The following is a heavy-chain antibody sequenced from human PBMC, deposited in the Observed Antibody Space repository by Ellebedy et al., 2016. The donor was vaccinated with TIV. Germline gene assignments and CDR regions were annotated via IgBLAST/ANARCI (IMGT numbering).Heavy chain of an antibody. CDR1: GFTLRSHW. V-gene: IGHV3-74*01. CDR3: AREVVASSKGGAFDV. J-gene: IGHJ3*01. D-gene: IGHD2-15*01. Sequence: GGSLRLSCAASGFTLRSHWMHWVRQAPGKGLLWVSSIDSDGYTTRYADSVQGRFTISRDNARNTLYLQMNSLRVEDTAVYYCAREVVASSKGGAFDVWGQGTMVTVSP. CDR2: IDSDGYTT.